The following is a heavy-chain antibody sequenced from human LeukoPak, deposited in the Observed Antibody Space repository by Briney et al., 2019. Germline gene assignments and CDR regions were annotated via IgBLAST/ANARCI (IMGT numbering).Heavy chain of an antibody. CDR3: ARDLFRGGYHDY. CDR2: IKQDETEK. Sequence: GESLRLSCTASGFTFSNFWMGWVRQAPGKGLEWVANIKQDETEKFYLGSVKGRFTISRDSAKNSLYLQMNSLRVEDTALYYCARDLFRGGYHDYWGQGTLVTVSS. CDR1: GFTFSNFW. V-gene: IGHV3-7*03. J-gene: IGHJ4*02. D-gene: IGHD3-22*01.